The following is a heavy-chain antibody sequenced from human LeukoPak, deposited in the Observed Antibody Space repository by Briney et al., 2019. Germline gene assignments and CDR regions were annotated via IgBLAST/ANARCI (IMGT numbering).Heavy chain of an antibody. V-gene: IGHV4-34*01. J-gene: IGHJ5*02. Sequence: SETLSLTCAVYGGSFSGYYWSWIRQPPGKGLEWIGEINHSGSTNYNPSLKSRVTISVDTSKNQFSLKLSSVTAADTAVYYCARGVGSSSGGWFDPWGQGTLVTVSS. CDR3: ARGVGSSSGGWFDP. CDR1: GGSFSGYY. D-gene: IGHD6-6*01. CDR2: INHSGST.